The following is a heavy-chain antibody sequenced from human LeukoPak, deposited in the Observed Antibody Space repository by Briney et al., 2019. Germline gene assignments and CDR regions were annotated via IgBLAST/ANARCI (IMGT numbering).Heavy chain of an antibody. J-gene: IGHJ4*02. V-gene: IGHV3-74*01. D-gene: IGHD3-10*02. Sequence: GGSLRLSCAASGFTFSTYWMHWARQAPGKGLVWVSRINPDGRTTYADSVKGRFTVSRDNAENTLYLQMNSLRVEDTAVYYCARADTSGTMLVAYWGQGTLVTVSS. CDR3: ARADTSGTMLVAY. CDR2: INPDGRTT. CDR1: GFTFSTYW.